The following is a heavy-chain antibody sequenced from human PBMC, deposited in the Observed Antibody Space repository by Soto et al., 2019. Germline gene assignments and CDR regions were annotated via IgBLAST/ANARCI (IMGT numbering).Heavy chain of an antibody. CDR3: AAGGGLPRYY. CDR2: IYHSGST. J-gene: IGHJ4*02. CDR1: GGSISSGGYS. D-gene: IGHD5-12*01. V-gene: IGHV4-30-2*01. Sequence: QLQLQESGSGLVKPSQTLSLTCAVSGGSISSGGYSWSWIRQPPGKGLEWIGYIYHSGSTYYNPSLKSQVTIPVHRSKNQFSLKLSSVTAADTAVYCCAAGGGLPRYYWGQGTLVTVAS.